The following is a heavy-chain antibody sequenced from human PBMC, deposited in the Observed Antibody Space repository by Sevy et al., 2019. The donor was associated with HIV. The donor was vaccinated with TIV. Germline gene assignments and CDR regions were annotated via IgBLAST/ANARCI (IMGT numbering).Heavy chain of an antibody. CDR3: ARLRYSDPSGQYYGGGADYFDY. CDR2: INPNTGDT. Sequence: ASVKVSCSTSGYTFSVHYIYWVRQAAGQGLEWMGWINPNTGDTNFSPQFQGRVTMTRDSSINTAYMELSRLTSADTAVYFCARLRYSDPSGQYYGGGADYFDYWGQGTLVTVSS. J-gene: IGHJ4*02. CDR1: GYTFSVHY. V-gene: IGHV1-2*02. D-gene: IGHD3-22*01.